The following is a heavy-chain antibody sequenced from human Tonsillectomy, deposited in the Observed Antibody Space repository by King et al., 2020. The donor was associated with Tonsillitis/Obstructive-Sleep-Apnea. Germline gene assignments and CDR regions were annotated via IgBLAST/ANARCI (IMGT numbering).Heavy chain of an antibody. Sequence: ITLKESGPTLVKPTQTLTLTCTFSGFSLSTSGVGVGWIRQPPGKALEWLALIYWDDDKRYSPSLNTRLTITKDTSKNQVVLTTTDMDPVDTATYYCAHRRTTVTTDYFDYWGQGTLVTVSS. V-gene: IGHV2-5*02. J-gene: IGHJ4*02. CDR1: GFSLSTSGVG. CDR2: IYWDDDK. CDR3: AHRRTTVTTDYFDY. D-gene: IGHD4-17*01.